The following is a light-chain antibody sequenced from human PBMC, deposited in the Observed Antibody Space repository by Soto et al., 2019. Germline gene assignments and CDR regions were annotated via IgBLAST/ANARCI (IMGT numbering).Light chain of an antibody. Sequence: QSVLTQSPSASASLGASVKLTCTLSSGHSSYAIAWHQQQPEKGPRYLMKLNSDGSHSKGDGIPDRFSGSSSGAERYLTISRLQSEDAADYSCQTWGTGTYVVFGGGTQLTVL. J-gene: IGLJ2*01. CDR2: LNSDGSH. CDR3: QTWGTGTYVV. CDR1: SGHSSYA. V-gene: IGLV4-69*01.